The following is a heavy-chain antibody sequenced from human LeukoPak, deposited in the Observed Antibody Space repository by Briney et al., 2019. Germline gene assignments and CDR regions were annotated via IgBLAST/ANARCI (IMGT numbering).Heavy chain of an antibody. V-gene: IGHV1-18*01. D-gene: IGHD3-3*01. CDR2: ISAYNGNT. J-gene: IGHJ6*02. CDR1: GYTFTSYG. Sequence: ASVKVSCKASGYTFTSYGISWVRQAPGQGLEWMGWISAYNGNTNYAQKLKGRVTMTTDTSTSTAYMELRSLRSDDTAVYYCARDRYYDFWSGYYTWNPDYYYGMDVWGQGTTVTVSS. CDR3: ARDRYYDFWSGYYTWNPDYYYGMDV.